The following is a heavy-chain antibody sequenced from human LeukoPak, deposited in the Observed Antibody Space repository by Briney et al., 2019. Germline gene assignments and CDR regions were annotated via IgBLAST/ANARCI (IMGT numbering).Heavy chain of an antibody. J-gene: IGHJ6*02. V-gene: IGHV1-69*04. D-gene: IGHD6-13*01. Sequence: SVKVSCKASGGTFSSYAISWVRQAPGQGLEWMGRIIPIFGIANYAQKFQGRVTITADKSTSTAYMELSSLRSEDTAVYYCARGGAAAGNYYYYYGMDVWGQGTTVTVSS. CDR1: GGTFSSYA. CDR2: IIPIFGIA. CDR3: ARGGAAAGNYYYYYGMDV.